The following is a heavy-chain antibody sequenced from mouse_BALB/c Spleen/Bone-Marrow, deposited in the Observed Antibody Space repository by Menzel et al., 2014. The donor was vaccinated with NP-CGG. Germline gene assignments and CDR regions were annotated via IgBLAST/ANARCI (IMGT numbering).Heavy chain of an antibody. D-gene: IGHD1-1*01. J-gene: IGHJ2*01. CDR1: GFTFTDYY. CDR3: ARDSRSTVSHFDY. Sequence: EVMLVESGGGLVQPGGSLILSCATSGFTFTDYYMNWVRQPPGKALEWLGFIRNKANGYTTEYSASVKGRFTISRDNSQSILYLQMNTLRAEDSATYYCARDSRSTVSHFDYWGQGTTLTVSS. V-gene: IGHV7-3*02. CDR2: IRNKANGYTT.